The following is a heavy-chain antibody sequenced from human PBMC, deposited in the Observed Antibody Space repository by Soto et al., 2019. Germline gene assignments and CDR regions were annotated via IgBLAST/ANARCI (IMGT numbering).Heavy chain of an antibody. CDR2: SSYTGNT. V-gene: IGHV4-39*01. Sequence: SETLSLTCTVSGASITSGNYYWGWIRQPPGKGLQWIGSSSYTGNTYFNPSLRSRITINPDTSKNQFSLQLNSVTPEDTAVYYCARVPTPFRLKIGYEDAFDFWGQGTMVNVSS. CDR1: GASITSGNYY. J-gene: IGHJ3*01. D-gene: IGHD5-12*01. CDR3: ARVPTPFRLKIGYEDAFDF.